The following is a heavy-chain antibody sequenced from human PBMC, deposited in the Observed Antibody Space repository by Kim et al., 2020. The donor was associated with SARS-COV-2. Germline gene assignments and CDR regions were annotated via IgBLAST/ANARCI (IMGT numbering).Heavy chain of an antibody. Sequence: STYYADSVRGRFTISRDNSKNTLYLRMNSLRAEDTAVYYCAKRLYALVDYWGQGTLVTVSS. D-gene: IGHD3-16*01. J-gene: IGHJ4*02. CDR2: ST. V-gene: IGHV3-23*01. CDR3: AKRLYALVDY.